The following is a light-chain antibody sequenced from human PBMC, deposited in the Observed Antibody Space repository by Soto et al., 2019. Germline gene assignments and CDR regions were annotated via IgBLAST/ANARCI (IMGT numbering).Light chain of an antibody. CDR1: SSDVGGYNY. J-gene: IGLJ3*02. Sequence: QSALTQPRSVSGSPGQSVTISCTGTSSDVGGYNYVSWYQQHPGKAPKLMIYDVSKRPSGVPDRFSGSKSGNTASLTISGLQAEDEADYSCAAWDESLNGWVFGGGTKLTVL. CDR3: AAWDESLNGWV. V-gene: IGLV2-11*01. CDR2: DVS.